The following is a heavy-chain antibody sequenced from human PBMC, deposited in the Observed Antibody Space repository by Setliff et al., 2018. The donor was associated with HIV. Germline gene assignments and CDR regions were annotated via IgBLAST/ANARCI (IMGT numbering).Heavy chain of an antibody. D-gene: IGHD7-27*01. V-gene: IGHV1-46*01. Sequence: ASVKVSCKASGYTFTSYYMHWVRQAPGQGLEWMGIINPSSGSTTYAQKFQGRVTMTRDTSTSTVYMVLNRLTPGDTAVYYCASPYENNSGPDYWGQGTPVTVSS. CDR2: INPSSGST. CDR1: GYTFTSYY. J-gene: IGHJ4*02. CDR3: ASPYENNSGPDY.